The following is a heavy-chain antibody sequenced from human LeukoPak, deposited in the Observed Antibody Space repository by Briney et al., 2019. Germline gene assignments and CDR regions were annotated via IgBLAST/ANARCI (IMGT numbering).Heavy chain of an antibody. Sequence: SETLSLTCTVSGGSISSSSYYWGWIRQPPGKGLEWIGSLYHSGSTFYNPSLKSRVTISVDTSRNQFSLKLNSVTAADTAVYYCAIPYYYGSGSWLYWGQGTLVTVSS. CDR2: LYHSGST. CDR1: GGSISSSSYY. CDR3: AIPYYYGSGSWLY. D-gene: IGHD3-10*01. J-gene: IGHJ4*02. V-gene: IGHV4-39*01.